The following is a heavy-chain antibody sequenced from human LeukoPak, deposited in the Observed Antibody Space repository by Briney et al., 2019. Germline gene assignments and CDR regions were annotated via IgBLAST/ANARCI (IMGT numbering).Heavy chain of an antibody. CDR1: GYTFTTYD. CDR2: MNPNSGNT. J-gene: IGHJ5*02. CDR3: ARGRGSGHKENWFDP. Sequence: ASVKVSRKASGYTFTTYDINWVRQATGQGLEWMGWMNPNSGNTGYTQKFQGRVTMTRNNSISTAYMELSSLRSEDTAVYYCARGRGSGHKENWFDPWGQGTLVTVSS. V-gene: IGHV1-8*01. D-gene: IGHD6-19*01.